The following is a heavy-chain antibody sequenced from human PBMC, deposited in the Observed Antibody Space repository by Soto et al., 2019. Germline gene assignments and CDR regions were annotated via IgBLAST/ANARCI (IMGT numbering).Heavy chain of an antibody. CDR2: ISYDGSNK. D-gene: IGHD6-6*01. Sequence: GGSLRLSCAASGFTFSSYAMHWVRQAPGKGLEWVAVISYDGSNKYYADSVKGRFTISRDNSKNTLYLQMNSLRAEDTAVYYCARPHLEYSSSSILYYFDYWGQGTLVTVSS. CDR1: GFTFSSYA. J-gene: IGHJ4*02. V-gene: IGHV3-30-3*01. CDR3: ARPHLEYSSSSILYYFDY.